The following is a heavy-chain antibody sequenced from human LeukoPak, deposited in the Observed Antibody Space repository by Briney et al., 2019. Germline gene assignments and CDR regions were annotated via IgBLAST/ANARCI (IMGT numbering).Heavy chain of an antibody. D-gene: IGHD5-18*01. Sequence: GGSLRLSCAASGFTFRSYSMIWVRQAPGKGLEWVSSISSSSSYIYYADSVKGRFTISRDNAKNSLYLQMNSLRAEDTAVYYCARGQVYSYGLFDYWGQGTLVTVSS. CDR2: ISSSSSYI. CDR1: GFTFRSYS. J-gene: IGHJ4*02. V-gene: IGHV3-21*01. CDR3: ARGQVYSYGLFDY.